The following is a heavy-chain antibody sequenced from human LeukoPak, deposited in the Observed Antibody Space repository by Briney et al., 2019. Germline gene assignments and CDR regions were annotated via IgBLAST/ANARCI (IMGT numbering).Heavy chain of an antibody. V-gene: IGHV3-33*08. D-gene: IGHD3-16*01. CDR1: GFTSSSYG. Sequence: GRSLRLSCAASGFTSSSYGMHWVRQAPGKGLEWVAVIWYDGSNKYYADSAKGRFTISRDNSKNTLYLQMNSLRAEDTAVYYCARSGLIWSPVAFDYWGQGTLVTVSS. J-gene: IGHJ4*02. CDR2: IWYDGSNK. CDR3: ARSGLIWSPVAFDY.